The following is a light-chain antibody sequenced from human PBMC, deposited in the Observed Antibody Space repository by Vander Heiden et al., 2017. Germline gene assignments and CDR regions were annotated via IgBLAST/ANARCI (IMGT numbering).Light chain of an antibody. CDR3: GADHGSGSNFVYV. CDR2: VGTGGIVG. V-gene: IGLV9-49*01. J-gene: IGLJ1*01. CDR1: SGYSNYK. Sequence: QPVLTQPPSASASLGASVTLTCTLSSGYSNYKVDWYQQRPGKGPRLVRRVGTGGIVGSKGDGIPDRFSVLGSGLNRYLTIKNIQEEDESDYHCGADHGSGSNFVYVFGTGTKVTVL.